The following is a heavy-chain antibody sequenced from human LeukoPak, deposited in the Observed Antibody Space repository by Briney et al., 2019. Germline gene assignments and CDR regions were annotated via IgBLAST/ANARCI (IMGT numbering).Heavy chain of an antibody. V-gene: IGHV3-74*01. CDR1: GFTFGNYG. D-gene: IGHD3-22*01. J-gene: IGHJ4*02. Sequence: GGSLRLSFLALGFTFGNYGIHWVGQAQGKGRGWGPRIIIDGSSTNYADYVKGRFTISRDNAKNTLYLQMNSLRAEDMAVYYCARSLGYYDSSGYYYGHFDYWGQGTLVTVSS. CDR2: IIIDGSST. CDR3: ARSLGYYDSSGYYYGHFDY.